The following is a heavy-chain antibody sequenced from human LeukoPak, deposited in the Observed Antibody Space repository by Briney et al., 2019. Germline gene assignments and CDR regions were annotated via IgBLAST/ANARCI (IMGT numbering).Heavy chain of an antibody. J-gene: IGHJ4*02. CDR1: GFTFSSYG. Sequence: GGSLRLSCAASGFTFSSYGMHWVRQAPGKGLEWVAFIRYDGSSEYYADSVKGRFTISRDISKNTLYLQMNSLRAGDTAVYYCAKAVWFGESYYFDFWGQGTLVTVSS. CDR3: AKAVWFGESYYFDF. V-gene: IGHV3-30*02. CDR2: IRYDGSSE. D-gene: IGHD3-10*01.